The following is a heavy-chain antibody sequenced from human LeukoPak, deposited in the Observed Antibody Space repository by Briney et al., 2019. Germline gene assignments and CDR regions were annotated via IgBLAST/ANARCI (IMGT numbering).Heavy chain of an antibody. D-gene: IGHD3-3*01. Sequence: GGSLRLSCAASGFTFSSYWMSWVRQAPGKGLEWVANIKQDGSEKYYVDSVKGRFTISRDNAKNSLYLQMNSLRAEDTAVYYCARDLSPYYDFWSGYLRPDRYYYYGMDVWGQGTTVTVSS. J-gene: IGHJ6*02. CDR1: GFTFSSYW. CDR3: ARDLSPYYDFWSGYLRPDRYYYYGMDV. CDR2: IKQDGSEK. V-gene: IGHV3-7*01.